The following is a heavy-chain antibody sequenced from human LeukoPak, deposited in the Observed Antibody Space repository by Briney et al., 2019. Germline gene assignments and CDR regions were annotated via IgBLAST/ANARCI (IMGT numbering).Heavy chain of an antibody. V-gene: IGHV1-8*03. J-gene: IGHJ4*02. CDR3: ARGRGITIFGVVTKYYFDY. CDR2: TNPNSGNT. CDR1: GYTFTSYD. Sequence: ASVKVSCKASGYTFTSYDINWVRQATGRGLEWMGWTNPNSGNTGYAQKFQGRVTITRNTSISTAYMELSSLRSEDTAVYYCARGRGITIFGVVTKYYFDYWGQGTLVTVSS. D-gene: IGHD3-3*01.